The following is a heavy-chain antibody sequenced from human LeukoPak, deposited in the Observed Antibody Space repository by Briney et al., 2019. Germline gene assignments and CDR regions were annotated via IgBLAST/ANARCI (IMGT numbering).Heavy chain of an antibody. J-gene: IGHJ4*02. CDR2: INTDGSSL. D-gene: IGHD3-22*01. V-gene: IGHV3-74*01. CDR3: ARRINYYDSGGYYYVRYFGS. CDR1: GFTFSSYW. Sequence: GGPLRLSCAASGFTFSSYWMYWVRQAPGKGLVWVSRINTDGSSLNYADSVKGRFTISRDNAKNTLYLQMNSLGAEDTAVYYCARRINYYDSGGYYYVRYFGSWGQGTLVTVSS.